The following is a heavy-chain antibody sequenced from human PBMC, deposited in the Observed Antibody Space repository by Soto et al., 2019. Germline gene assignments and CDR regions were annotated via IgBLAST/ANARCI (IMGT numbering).Heavy chain of an antibody. CDR1: GGTFSSYA. CDR3: ARGGVGRFRDHNWFDP. Sequence: QVQLVQSGAEVKKPGSSVKVSCTASGGTFSSYAISWVRQAPGQGLEWMGGIIPIFGTANYAQKFQGRVTITADESTSTAYMELSSLRSEDTAVYYCARGGVGRFRDHNWFDPWGQGTLVTVSS. CDR2: IIPIFGTA. V-gene: IGHV1-69*01. J-gene: IGHJ5*02. D-gene: IGHD1-26*01.